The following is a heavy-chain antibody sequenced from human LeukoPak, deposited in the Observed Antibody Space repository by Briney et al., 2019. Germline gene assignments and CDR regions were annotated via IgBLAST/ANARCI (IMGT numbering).Heavy chain of an antibody. V-gene: IGHV4-39*07. D-gene: IGHD3-9*01. CDR2: IYDSGST. CDR1: GGSIRSSYYY. CDR3: ARGSLFDPQS. Sequence: SETLSLTCTVSGGSIRSSYYYWGWIRQPPGKGLEWIGSIYDSGSTYYNPSLKSRVTISVDTSKNQFSLKLSSVTAADTAVYYCARGSLFDPQSWGQGTLVTVSS. J-gene: IGHJ4*02.